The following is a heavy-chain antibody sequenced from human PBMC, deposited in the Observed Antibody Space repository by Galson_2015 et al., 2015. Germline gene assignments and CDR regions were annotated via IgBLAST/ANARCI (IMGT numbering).Heavy chain of an antibody. Sequence: SLRLSCAAPGFTFSSYGMHWVRQAPGKGLEWVAVISYDGSNKYYADSVKGRFTISRDNSKNTLYLQMNSLRAEDTAVYYCAKVRRRSSSWDRTLDYWGQGTLVTVSS. CDR2: ISYDGSNK. V-gene: IGHV3-30*18. CDR3: AKVRRRSSSWDRTLDY. J-gene: IGHJ4*02. D-gene: IGHD6-13*01. CDR1: GFTFSSYG.